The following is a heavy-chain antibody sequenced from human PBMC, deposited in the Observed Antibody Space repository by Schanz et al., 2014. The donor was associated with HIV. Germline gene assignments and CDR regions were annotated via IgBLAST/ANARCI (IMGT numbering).Heavy chain of an antibody. CDR2: INPNSGGT. D-gene: IGHD3-22*01. J-gene: IGHJ4*02. CDR3: ARVGRAYYYDSSGGIDY. CDR1: GYTFTGYY. Sequence: QVHLVQSGGEVKKPGASVRVSCKASGYTFTGYYMHWVRQAPGQGLEWMGWINPNSGGTNYAQKFQGRVTMTRDTSISTAYMELSRLRSDDTAVYYCARVGRAYYYDSSGGIDYWGQGTLVTVSS. V-gene: IGHV1-2*02.